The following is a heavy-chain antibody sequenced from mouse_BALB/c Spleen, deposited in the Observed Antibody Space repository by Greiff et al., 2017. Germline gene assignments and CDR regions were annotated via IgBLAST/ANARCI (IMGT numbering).Heavy chain of an antibody. CDR1: GFTFSSYA. D-gene: IGHD1-1*01. Sequence: EVKVVESGGGLVKPGGSLKLSCAASGFTFSSYAMSWVRQTPEKRLEWVASISSGGSTYYPDSVKGRFTISRDNARNILYLQMSSLRSEDTAMYYCARDYYGSSYVGWFAYWGQGTLVTVSA. CDR2: ISSGGST. J-gene: IGHJ3*01. V-gene: IGHV5-6-5*01. CDR3: ARDYYGSSYVGWFAY.